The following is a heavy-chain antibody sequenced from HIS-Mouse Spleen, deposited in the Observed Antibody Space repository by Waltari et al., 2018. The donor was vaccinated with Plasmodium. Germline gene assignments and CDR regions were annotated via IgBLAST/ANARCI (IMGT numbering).Heavy chain of an antibody. J-gene: IGHJ2*01. CDR3: ASSWYWYFDL. D-gene: IGHD6-13*01. CDR1: GFTFSSYW. CDR2: IKQDGSEK. Sequence: EVQLVESGGGLVQPGWSLRLSCAACGFTFSSYWMSWVRQAPGKGLEWVANIKQDGSEKYYVDSVKGRFTISRDNAKNSLYLQMNSLRAEDTAVYYCASSWYWYFDLWGRGTLVTVSS. V-gene: IGHV3-7*01.